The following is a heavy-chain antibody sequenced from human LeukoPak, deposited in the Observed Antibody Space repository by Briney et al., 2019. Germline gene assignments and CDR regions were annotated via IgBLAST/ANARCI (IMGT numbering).Heavy chain of an antibody. CDR3: ARWYYDILTGYYYFDY. CDR2: INPNSGGT. D-gene: IGHD3-9*01. V-gene: IGHV1-2*02. Sequence: ASVKVSCKASGYTFAGYYMHWVRQAPGQGLEWMGWINPNSGGTNYAQKFQGRVTMTRATSISTAYMELSRLRSDDTAVYYCARWYYDILTGYYYFDYWGQGTLVTVSS. J-gene: IGHJ4*02. CDR1: GYTFAGYY.